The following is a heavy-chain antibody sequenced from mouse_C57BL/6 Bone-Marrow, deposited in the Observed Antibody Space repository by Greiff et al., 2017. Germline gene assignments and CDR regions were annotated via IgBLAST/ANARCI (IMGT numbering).Heavy chain of an antibody. CDR2: IYPGSGST. J-gene: IGHJ2*01. CDR3: AKPLGGTFDY. CDR1: GYTFTSYW. Sequence: VQLQQPGAELVKPGASVKLSCKASGYTFTSYWITWVKQRPGQGLEWIGDIYPGSGSTNYNEKFKSKATLTVDTSSSTAYMQLSSLTSEDTAVYDCAKPLGGTFDYWGQGTTLTVSS. V-gene: IGHV1-55*01. D-gene: IGHD4-1*01.